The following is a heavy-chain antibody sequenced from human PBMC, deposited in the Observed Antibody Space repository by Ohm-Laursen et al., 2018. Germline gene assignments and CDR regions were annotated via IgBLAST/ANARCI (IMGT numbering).Heavy chain of an antibody. Sequence: SLRLSCAASGFTFSDYYMSWIRQAPGKGLEWVSAISGSGGSTYYADSVKGRFTISRDNSKNTLYLQMNSLRAEDTAVYYCAKDGSPNPTPKNWFDPWGQGTLVTVSS. CDR1: GFTFSDYY. J-gene: IGHJ5*02. CDR2: ISGSGGST. D-gene: IGHD1-14*01. CDR3: AKDGSPNPTPKNWFDP. V-gene: IGHV3-23*01.